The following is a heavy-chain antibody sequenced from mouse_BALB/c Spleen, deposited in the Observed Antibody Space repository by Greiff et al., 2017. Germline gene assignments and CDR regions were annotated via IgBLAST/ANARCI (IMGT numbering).Heavy chain of an antibody. CDR3: AIYYDYSFAY. V-gene: IGHV1S135*01. CDR2: IDPFNGGT. CDR1: GYSFTSYY. J-gene: IGHJ3*01. D-gene: IGHD2-4*01. Sequence: VQLQQSGPELMKPGASVKISCKASGYSFTSYYMHWVKQSHGKSLEWIGYIDPFNGGTSYNQKFKGKATLTVDKSSSTAYMHLSSLTSEDSAVYYCAIYYDYSFAYWGQGTLVTVSA.